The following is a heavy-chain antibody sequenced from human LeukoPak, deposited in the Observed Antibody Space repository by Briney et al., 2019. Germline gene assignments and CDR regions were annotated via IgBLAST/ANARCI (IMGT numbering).Heavy chain of an antibody. CDR1: GFTFSSYG. CDR3: AKDLYGPYYFDY. V-gene: IGHV3-33*06. D-gene: IGHD3-16*01. J-gene: IGHJ4*02. Sequence: PGRSLRLSCAASGFTFSSYGMHSVRQAPGKGLEWVAVIWYDGSNKYYADSVKGRFTISRDNSQNTLYLQMNSLRAEDTAVYYCAKDLYGPYYFDYWGQGTLVTVSS. CDR2: IWYDGSNK.